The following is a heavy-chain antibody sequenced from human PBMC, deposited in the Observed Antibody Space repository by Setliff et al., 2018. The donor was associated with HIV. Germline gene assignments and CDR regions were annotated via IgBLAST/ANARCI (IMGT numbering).Heavy chain of an antibody. CDR3: AWGTQRPIDS. V-gene: IGHV1-69-2*01. CDR1: GYIFPDYY. CDR2: IDPDRGDT. D-gene: IGHD3-16*01. J-gene: IGHJ4*02. Sequence: GASVKVSCKVSGYIFPDYYIQWVRQAPGKGLEWMGLIDPDRGDTVYAEKFQGRVTITADRSIDTGYMTLSSLTSDDTAMYFCAWGTQRPIDSWGQGTLVTGSA.